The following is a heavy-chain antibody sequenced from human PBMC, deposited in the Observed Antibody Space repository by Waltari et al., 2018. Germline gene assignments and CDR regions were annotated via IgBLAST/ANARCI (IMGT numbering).Heavy chain of an antibody. CDR3: VRPGSSVGWYYFDY. CDR1: GDSISGSNYY. J-gene: IGHJ4*02. D-gene: IGHD6-19*01. Sequence: QLQLQESGPGLVKPSETLSLTCTVSGDSISGSNYYWGWIRQPPGQGLEWIGSISYSGTTYCHPSLKSVVTMSVDTSKNQFSLNLSSVTAADTAVFYCVRPGSSVGWYYFDYWGQGTLVTVSS. CDR2: ISYSGTT. V-gene: IGHV4-39*01.